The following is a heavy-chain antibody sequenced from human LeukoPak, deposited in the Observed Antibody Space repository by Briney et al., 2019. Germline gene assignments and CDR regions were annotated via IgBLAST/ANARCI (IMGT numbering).Heavy chain of an antibody. CDR3: TTEGCYDILTGYSWDAFDI. V-gene: IGHV3-15*01. Sequence: GGSLRLSCAASGFTFSNAWMSWVRQAPGKGLEWVGRIKSKTDGGTTDYAAPVKGRFTISRDDSKNTLYLQMNSLKTEDTAVYYCTTEGCYDILTGYSWDAFDIWGQGTMVTVSS. D-gene: IGHD3-9*01. J-gene: IGHJ3*02. CDR1: GFTFSNAW. CDR2: IKSKTDGGTT.